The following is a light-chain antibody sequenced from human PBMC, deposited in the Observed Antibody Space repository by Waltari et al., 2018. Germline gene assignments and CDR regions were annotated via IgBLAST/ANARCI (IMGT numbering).Light chain of an antibody. J-gene: IGKJ1*01. Sequence: EIVMTQSPATLSVSPGERATLSCRASQNVYTNLAWYQRKPGQAPRLLIYGASTRATDIPARFSGSGSGTEFTLTISSLESEDFAIFYCQQYMNWPRTFGQGTKVEIK. CDR3: QQYMNWPRT. V-gene: IGKV3-15*01. CDR1: QNVYTN. CDR2: GAS.